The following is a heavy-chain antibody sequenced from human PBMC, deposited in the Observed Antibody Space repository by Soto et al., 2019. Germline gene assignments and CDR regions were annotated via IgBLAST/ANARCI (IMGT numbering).Heavy chain of an antibody. CDR1: EFTVSSNY. CDR3: ARVAPIVVVVAAEPHFDY. J-gene: IGHJ4*02. V-gene: IGHV3-66*01. CDR2: IYSGGST. Sequence: PGGSLRLSCAASEFTVSSNYMSWVRQAPGKGLEWVSVIYSGGSTYYADSVKGRFTISGDNSKNTLYLQMNSLRAEDTAVYYCARVAPIVVVVAAEPHFDYWGQGTLVTVSS. D-gene: IGHD2-15*01.